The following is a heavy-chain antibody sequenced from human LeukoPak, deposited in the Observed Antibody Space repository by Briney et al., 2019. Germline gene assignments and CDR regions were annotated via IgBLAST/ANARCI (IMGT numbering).Heavy chain of an antibody. CDR2: ISAYNGNT. J-gene: IGHJ4*02. CDR1: GGTFSSYA. CDR3: ARFGYSYGPADY. V-gene: IGHV1-18*01. Sequence: ASVKVSCKASGGTFSSYAISWVRQAPGQGLEWMGWISAYNGNTNYAQKLQGRVTMTTDTSTSTAYMELRSLRSDDTAVYYCARFGYSYGPADYWGQGTLVTVSS. D-gene: IGHD5-18*01.